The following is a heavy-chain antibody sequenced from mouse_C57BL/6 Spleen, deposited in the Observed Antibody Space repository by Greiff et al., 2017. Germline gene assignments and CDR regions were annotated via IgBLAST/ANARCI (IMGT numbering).Heavy chain of an antibody. D-gene: IGHD1-1*01. CDR2: INPSNGGT. V-gene: IGHV1-53*01. Sequence: VKLMESGTELVKPGASVKLSCKASGYTFTSYWMHWVKQRPGQGLEWIGNINPSNGGTNYNEKFKSKATLTVDKSSSTAYMQLSSLTSEDSAVYYCARWGDYYGSSSMDYWGQGTSVTVSS. J-gene: IGHJ4*01. CDR3: ARWGDYYGSSSMDY. CDR1: GYTFTSYW.